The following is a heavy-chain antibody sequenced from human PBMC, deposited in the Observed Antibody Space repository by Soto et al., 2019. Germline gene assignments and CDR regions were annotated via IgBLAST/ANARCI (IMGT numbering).Heavy chain of an antibody. CDR2: IYDSGST. Sequence: SETLSLTCTVSGGSISSYGWSWIRQPPGKGLEWIGSIYDSGSTNYNPSLKSRVTISVDTSKNQFSLKLSSVTAADTAVYYCARKMPTMIVVVMQNWFDPWGQGTLVTVSS. CDR1: GGSISSYG. CDR3: ARKMPTMIVVVMQNWFDP. V-gene: IGHV4-59*12. J-gene: IGHJ5*02. D-gene: IGHD3-22*01.